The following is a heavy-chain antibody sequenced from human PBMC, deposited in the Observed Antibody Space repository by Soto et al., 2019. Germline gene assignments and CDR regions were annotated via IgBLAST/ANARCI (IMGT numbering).Heavy chain of an antibody. Sequence: GASVKVSCKASGYTFTSYGISWVRQAPGQGLEWMGWISAYNGNTNCAQKLQGRVTMTTDTSTSTAYMELRSLRSDDTAVYYCARGSTFYYYYGMDVWGQGTTVTVSS. CDR2: ISAYNGNT. CDR1: GYTFTSYG. CDR3: ARGSTFYYYYGMDV. J-gene: IGHJ6*02. V-gene: IGHV1-18*01.